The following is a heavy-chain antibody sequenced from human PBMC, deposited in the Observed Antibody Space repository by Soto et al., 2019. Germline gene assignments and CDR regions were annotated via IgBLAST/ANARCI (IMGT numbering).Heavy chain of an antibody. CDR3: ASVATPYCYYYGMDV. CDR1: GFTFSSYA. V-gene: IGHV3-30-3*01. J-gene: IGHJ6*02. D-gene: IGHD1-26*01. Sequence: QVQLVESGGGVVQPGRSLRLSCAASGFTFSSYAMHWVRQAPGKGLEWVAVISYDGSNKYHADSVKGRFTISRDNSKNTLYLQMNSLRAEDTAGYYCASVATPYCYYYGMDVWGQGTTVTVSS. CDR2: ISYDGSNK.